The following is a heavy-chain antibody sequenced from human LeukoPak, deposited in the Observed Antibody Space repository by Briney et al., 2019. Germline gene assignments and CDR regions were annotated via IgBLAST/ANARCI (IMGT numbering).Heavy chain of an antibody. CDR1: GYSISNY. D-gene: IGHD2-2*01. Sequence: SETLSLICTVSGYSISNYWGWVRQPPGKGLEWIGTVYHSGSTYYNPSLRSRVTISIDTSKNQFSLKLSSVTAADTAVYYCARGKKLRVYCSSTTCYDDNWFDPWGQGTLVTVSS. CDR2: VYHSGST. V-gene: IGHV4-38-2*02. J-gene: IGHJ5*02. CDR3: ARGKKLRVYCSSTTCYDDNWFDP.